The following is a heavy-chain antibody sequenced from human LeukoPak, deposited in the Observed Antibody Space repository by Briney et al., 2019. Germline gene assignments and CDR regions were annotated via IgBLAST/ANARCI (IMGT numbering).Heavy chain of an antibody. V-gene: IGHV3-23*01. CDR3: AKDRLVVPAATMLDY. CDR2: ISGSGGST. CDR1: GFTFSSYA. D-gene: IGHD2-2*01. J-gene: IGHJ4*02. Sequence: GGSLRLSCAASGFTFSSYAMSWVRQAPGKGLEWVSAISGSGGSTYYADSVKGRFTISRDNSKNTLYLQMNSLRAEDTAVYYCAKDRLVVPAATMLDYWGQGTLVTVSS.